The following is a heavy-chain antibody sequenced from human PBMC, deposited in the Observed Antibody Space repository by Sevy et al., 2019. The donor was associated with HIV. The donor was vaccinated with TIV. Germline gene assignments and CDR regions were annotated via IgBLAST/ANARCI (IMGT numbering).Heavy chain of an antibody. CDR3: ASGALGATKGTYYFDH. CDR2: IYSGGGT. D-gene: IGHD1-26*01. V-gene: IGHV3-53*01. CDR1: GLIVSSNY. Sequence: GGSLRLSCAVSGLIVSSNYMSWVRQTPGKGPEWVSVIYSGGGTHYADSVKGRFTISSDNSKNTLYLQMNSLRAEDTAVYYCASGALGATKGTYYFDHWGQGTLVTVSS. J-gene: IGHJ4*02.